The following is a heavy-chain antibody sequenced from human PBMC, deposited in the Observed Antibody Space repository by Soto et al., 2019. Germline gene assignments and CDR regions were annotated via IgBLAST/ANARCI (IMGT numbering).Heavy chain of an antibody. Sequence: GGSLRLSCVVSGFSVSNIYMSWVRQAPGKGLEWVSLIYIGGNTYYAESVKGRFTISRDNSKNTLYLQMNSLRAEDTAVYYCGRDHRLYGNFGYWGQGTLVTVSS. CDR2: IYIGGNT. D-gene: IGHD2-8*01. J-gene: IGHJ4*02. V-gene: IGHV3-53*01. CDR1: GFSVSNIY. CDR3: GRDHRLYGNFGY.